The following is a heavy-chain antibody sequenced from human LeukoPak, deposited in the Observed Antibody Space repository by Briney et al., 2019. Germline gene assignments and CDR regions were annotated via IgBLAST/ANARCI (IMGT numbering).Heavy chain of an antibody. CDR3: ASHFPYDSSGYYVVEPPDY. J-gene: IGHJ4*02. CDR1: GGSISSSSYY. V-gene: IGHV4-39*07. D-gene: IGHD3-22*01. Sequence: SETLSLTCTVSGGSISSSSYYWGGIRQPPGKGLEWTGSIYYSGSTYYNPSLKSRVTISVDTSKNQFSLKLSSVTAADTAVYYCASHFPYDSSGYYVVEPPDYWGQGTLVTVSS. CDR2: IYYSGST.